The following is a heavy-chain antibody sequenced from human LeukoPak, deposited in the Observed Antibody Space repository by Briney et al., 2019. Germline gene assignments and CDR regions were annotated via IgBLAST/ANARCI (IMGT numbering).Heavy chain of an antibody. Sequence: GASVKVSCKASGYTFTSYDINWVWMAPGPGLELMGCMSTNSGNTGYSQKFQDRVTITRNTSISTAYMELSSLRSEDTAVYYCARNDGEAFDIWGQGTMVTVSS. CDR2: MSTNSGNT. CDR3: ARNDGEAFDI. CDR1: GYTFTSYD. J-gene: IGHJ3*02. V-gene: IGHV1-8*03.